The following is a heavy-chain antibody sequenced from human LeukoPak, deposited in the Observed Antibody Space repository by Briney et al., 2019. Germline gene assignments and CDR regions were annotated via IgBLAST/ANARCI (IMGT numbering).Heavy chain of an antibody. CDR3: ARPTGYCSSGNCYEYFDH. Sequence: SETLSLTCTVSGGSISSGGYYWSWIRQHPGKGLEWIGYIYYSGSTYYNPSLKSRVTISVDMSTNQFSLRLSSVTAADTAVYYCARPTGYCSSGNCYEYFDHWGQGTLVTVSS. CDR2: IYYSGST. J-gene: IGHJ4*02. D-gene: IGHD2-2*01. V-gene: IGHV4-31*03. CDR1: GGSISSGGYY.